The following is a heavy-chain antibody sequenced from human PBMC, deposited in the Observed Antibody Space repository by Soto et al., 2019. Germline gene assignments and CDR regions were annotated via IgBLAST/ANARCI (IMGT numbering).Heavy chain of an antibody. J-gene: IGHJ6*02. D-gene: IGHD6-13*01. CDR3: ARGRQLVPAGYYYYGMDV. Sequence: GGSLRLSCAASGFTFSSYAMHWVRQAPGKGLEWVAVISYDGSNKYYADSVKGRFTISRDNSKNTLYLQMNSLRAEDTAVYYCARGRQLVPAGYYYYGMDVWRQGTTVTVSS. CDR1: GFTFSSYA. CDR2: ISYDGSNK. V-gene: IGHV3-30-3*01.